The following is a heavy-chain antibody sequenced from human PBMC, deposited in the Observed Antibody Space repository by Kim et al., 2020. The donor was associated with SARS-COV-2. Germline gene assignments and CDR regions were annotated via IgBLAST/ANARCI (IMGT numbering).Heavy chain of an antibody. J-gene: IGHJ5*02. CDR2: INAGNGNT. D-gene: IGHD3-10*01. CDR3: ARGSSTMVRGVIGWFDP. Sequence: ASVKVSCKASGYTFTSYAMHWVRQAPGQRLEWMGWINAGNGNTKYSQKFQGRVTITRDTSASTAYMELSSLRSEDTAVYYCARGSSTMVRGVIGWFDPWGQGTLVTVSS. CDR1: GYTFTSYA. V-gene: IGHV1-3*01.